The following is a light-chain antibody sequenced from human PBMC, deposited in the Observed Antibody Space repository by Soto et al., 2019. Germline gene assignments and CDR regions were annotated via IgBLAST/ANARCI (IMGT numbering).Light chain of an antibody. CDR2: ENN. J-gene: IGLJ1*01. CDR3: QSYDNSLSAYYV. V-gene: IGLV1-40*01. Sequence: QSVLTQPPSVSGAPGQRVTISCTGSSSNIGAGYHVHWYRQLPGTAPKLLIYENNNRPSGVPDRFSGSKSGTSASLTITGLQAEDEADYYCQSYDNSLSAYYVFGTGTKLTVL. CDR1: SSNIGAGYH.